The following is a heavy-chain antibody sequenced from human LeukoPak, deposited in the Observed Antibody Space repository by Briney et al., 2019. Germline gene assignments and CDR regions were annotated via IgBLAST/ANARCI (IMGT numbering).Heavy chain of an antibody. CDR3: ARGRGAFDI. D-gene: IGHD3-10*01. V-gene: IGHV4-34*01. CDR2: IHHSGSA. J-gene: IGHJ3*02. Sequence: SETLSLTCAVYGGSFSDYYWSWIRQPPGKDLERIGEIHHSGSANYNPSLKSRVTMSVDTSKNQFSLNLTSVTAADTAVYYCARGRGAFDIWDRGTMVTVSS. CDR1: GGSFSDYY.